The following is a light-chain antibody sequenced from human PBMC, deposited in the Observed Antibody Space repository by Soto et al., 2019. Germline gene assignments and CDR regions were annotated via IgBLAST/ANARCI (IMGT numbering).Light chain of an antibody. CDR1: QSISSN. V-gene: IGKV3-15*01. Sequence: EIVMTQSPATLSVSPGERATLSCRASQSISSNLAWYQQKPGQAPRLLIYSASTRATGIPARFSGSGSETEITLTISSLQSEDVAVYYCQQYINWPPTYTFGQGTKLVIK. CDR3: QQYINWPPTYT. CDR2: SAS. J-gene: IGKJ2*01.